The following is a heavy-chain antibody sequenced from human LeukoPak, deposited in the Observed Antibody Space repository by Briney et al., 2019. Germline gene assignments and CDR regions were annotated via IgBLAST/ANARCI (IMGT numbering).Heavy chain of an antibody. CDR3: ATISPTSSLDYFDY. D-gene: IGHD3-3*02. CDR2: IFSDDNT. V-gene: IGHV3-53*01. J-gene: IGHJ4*02. Sequence: GGSLRLSCAASGFAISTNYMNWVRQAPGKGLEWVSVIFSDDNTYYADSVKGRFTISRDISKNTVYLQMNSLRAEDTAVYYCATISPTSSLDYFDYWGQGTLVTVSS. CDR1: GFAISTNY.